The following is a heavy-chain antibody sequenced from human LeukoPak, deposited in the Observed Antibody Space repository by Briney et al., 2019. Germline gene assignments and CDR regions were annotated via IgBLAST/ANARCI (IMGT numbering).Heavy chain of an antibody. CDR3: AKSGYSSSWYWFDP. J-gene: IGHJ5*02. D-gene: IGHD6-13*01. V-gene: IGHV3-23*01. CDR1: GFTFSSYG. CDR2: ISGSGGST. Sequence: PGRSLRLSCAASGFTFSSYGMHWVRQAPGKGLEWVSAISGSGGSTYYADSVKGRFTISRDNSKNTLYLQMNSLRAEDTAVYYCAKSGYSSSWYWFDPWGQGTLVTVSS.